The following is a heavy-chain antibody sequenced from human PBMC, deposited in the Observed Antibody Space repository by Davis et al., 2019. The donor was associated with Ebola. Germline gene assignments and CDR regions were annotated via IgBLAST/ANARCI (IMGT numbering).Heavy chain of an antibody. J-gene: IGHJ4*02. Sequence: MPSETLSLTCAVCGGSFSGYYWSWIRQPPGKGLEWIGEINHSGSTNYNPSLKSRVTISVDTSKNQFSLKLSSVTAADTAVYYCAREVGAGDYWGQGTLVTVSS. D-gene: IGHD1-26*01. V-gene: IGHV4-34*01. CDR3: AREVGAGDY. CDR2: INHSGST. CDR1: GGSFSGYY.